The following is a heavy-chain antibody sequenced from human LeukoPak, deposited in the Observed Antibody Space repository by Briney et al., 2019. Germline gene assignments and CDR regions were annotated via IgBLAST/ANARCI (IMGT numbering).Heavy chain of an antibody. CDR3: ANRNDFWSGYSV. CDR1: GCTFSNYA. Sequence: GGSLRLSCAASGCTFSNYAMTWVRQAPGKGLEWVSGISGSGSSTYYADSVKGRFTLSRDYPKNTLYLQMNSLRAEDTAVYFCANRNDFWSGYSVWGQGTLVTVSS. D-gene: IGHD3-3*01. V-gene: IGHV3-23*01. CDR2: ISGSGSST. J-gene: IGHJ4*02.